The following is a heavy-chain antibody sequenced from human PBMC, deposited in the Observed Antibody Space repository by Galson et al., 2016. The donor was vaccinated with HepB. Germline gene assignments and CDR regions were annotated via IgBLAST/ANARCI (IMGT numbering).Heavy chain of an antibody. J-gene: IGHJ4*02. V-gene: IGHV1-18*01. D-gene: IGHD2-8*01. Sequence: SVKVSCKASGYNFGSYGVTWVRQAPGQGLEWLGWISAFNGEIRYSQNVQGRLTMTTDRLTTTVYMELTSLTSDDTAMYYCASGGSVEGVSDYWGQGTLVTVSS. CDR2: ISAFNGEI. CDR3: ASGGSVEGVSDY. CDR1: GYNFGSYG.